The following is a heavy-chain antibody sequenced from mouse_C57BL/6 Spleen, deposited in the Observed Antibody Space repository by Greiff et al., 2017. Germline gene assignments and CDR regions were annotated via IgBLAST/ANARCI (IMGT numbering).Heavy chain of an antibody. D-gene: IGHD2-5*01. V-gene: IGHV1-19*01. CDR3: ASDCYSNFHYIDY. CDR2: INPYNGGT. Sequence: VQLQQSGPVLVKPGASVKMSCKASGYTFTDYYMNWVKQSHGKSLEWIGDINPYNGGTSYNQKFKGKATLTVDKSSSTAYMALNSLTSEDSAVYYCASDCYSNFHYIDYWGQGTTLTVSS. J-gene: IGHJ2*01. CDR1: GYTFTDYY.